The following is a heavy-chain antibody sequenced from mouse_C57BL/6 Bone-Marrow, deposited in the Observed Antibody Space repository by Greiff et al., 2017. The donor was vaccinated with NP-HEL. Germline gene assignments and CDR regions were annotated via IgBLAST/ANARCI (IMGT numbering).Heavy chain of an antibody. Sequence: EVNVVESGEGLVKPGGSLKLSCAASGFTFSSYAMSWVRQTPEKRLEWVAYISSGGDYIYYADTVKGRFTISRDNARNTLYLQMSSLKSEDTAMYYCTRDGYYTWFAYWGQGTLVTVSA. CDR3: TRDGYYTWFAY. V-gene: IGHV5-9-1*02. J-gene: IGHJ3*01. CDR1: GFTFSSYA. D-gene: IGHD2-3*01. CDR2: ISSGGDYI.